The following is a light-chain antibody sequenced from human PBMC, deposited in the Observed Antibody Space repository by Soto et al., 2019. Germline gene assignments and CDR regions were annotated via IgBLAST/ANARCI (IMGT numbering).Light chain of an antibody. CDR2: DVS. Sequence: QSALTQPASVSGSPGQSITISCTGTSSDVGGYNYVSWYQQHPGKAPKLMIYDVSNRPSGVSNRFSGSKSGNTASLTISGLKAEDDADYYCSSYTSSSTLYVFGTGTTLTFL. CDR1: SSDVGGYNY. J-gene: IGLJ1*01. CDR3: SSYTSSSTLYV. V-gene: IGLV2-14*01.